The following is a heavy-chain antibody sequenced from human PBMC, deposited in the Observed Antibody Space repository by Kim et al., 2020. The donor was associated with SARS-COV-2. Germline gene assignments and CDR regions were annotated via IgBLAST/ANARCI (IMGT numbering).Heavy chain of an antibody. D-gene: IGHD6-19*01. CDR3: AKDHPSPGWPTFGD. CDR1: GFAVYRFA. CDR2: ITNNNGKT. J-gene: IGHJ4*02. Sequence: LSLTCEASGFAVYRFAMNWVRQAPGQGLEWIAAITNNNGKTYYQDSVKGRFTISRDESKNIVYLHMSSLRVEDTAVYYCAKDHPSPGWPTFGDWGQGTLVAVSS. V-gene: IGHV3-23*01.